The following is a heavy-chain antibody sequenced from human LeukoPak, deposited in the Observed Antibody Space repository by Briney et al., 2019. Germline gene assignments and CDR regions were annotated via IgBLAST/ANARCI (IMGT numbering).Heavy chain of an antibody. CDR1: GCTFTGYF. Sequence: ASVKVSCKASGCTFTGYFMHWVRQATGQGLDWMGWINPNTGGTKYAQKFQGRVTMTRDTSIGTAYMELSTVTSDDTAVYFCARVHATGYFSLDLGYWGQGTLVTVSS. J-gene: IGHJ4*02. V-gene: IGHV1-2*02. D-gene: IGHD3-9*01. CDR2: INPNTGGT. CDR3: ARVHATGYFSLDLGY.